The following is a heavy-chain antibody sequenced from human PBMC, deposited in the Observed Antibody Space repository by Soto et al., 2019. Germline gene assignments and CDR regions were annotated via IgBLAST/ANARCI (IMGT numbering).Heavy chain of an antibody. CDR3: AKDSQWLVQYFQH. CDR2: ISGSGGST. J-gene: IGHJ1*01. D-gene: IGHD6-19*01. V-gene: IGHV3-23*01. CDR1: GFTFSSYA. Sequence: GGSLGLSCAASGFTFSSYAMSWVRQAPGKGLEWVSAISGSGGSTYYADSVKGRFTISRDNSKNTLYLQMNSLRAEDTAVYYCAKDSQWLVQYFQHWGQGTLVTVSS.